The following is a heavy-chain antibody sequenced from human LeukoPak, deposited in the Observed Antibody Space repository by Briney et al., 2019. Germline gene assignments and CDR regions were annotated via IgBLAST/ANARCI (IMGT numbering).Heavy chain of an antibody. V-gene: IGHV4-31*03. CDR2: IYYSGST. D-gene: IGHD1-26*01. Sequence: SQTLSLTCTVSGGSISSGGYYWSWIRQHPGKGLEWIGYIYYSGSTYYNPSLKSRVTISVDTSKSQFSLKLSSVTAADTAVYYCARKRSGVYGMDVWGKGTTVTVSS. CDR1: GGSISSGGYY. J-gene: IGHJ6*04. CDR3: ARKRSGVYGMDV.